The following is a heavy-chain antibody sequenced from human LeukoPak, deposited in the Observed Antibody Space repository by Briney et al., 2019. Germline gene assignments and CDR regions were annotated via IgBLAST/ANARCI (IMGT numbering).Heavy chain of an antibody. Sequence: PSETLSLTCGVSGVSISSTHWWSWVRQPPGKGLEWIGDTDHRGRTNYNPSLKSRVAISLDTSKNQFSLKLSSVTAADTAVYYCARGGTYYTSGSYLGYWGQGTLVTVSS. V-gene: IGHV4-4*02. D-gene: IGHD3-10*01. CDR2: TDHRGRT. J-gene: IGHJ4*02. CDR3: ARGGTYYTSGSYLGY. CDR1: GVSISSTHW.